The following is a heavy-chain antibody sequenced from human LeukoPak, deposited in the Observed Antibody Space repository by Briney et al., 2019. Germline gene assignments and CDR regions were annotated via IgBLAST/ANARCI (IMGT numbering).Heavy chain of an antibody. Sequence: PGGSLRLSCTASGFTFGDYAMSWVRQAPGKGLEWVGFIRSKAYGGTTEYAASVKGRFTISRDDSKSIAYLQMNSLKTEDTAVYYCTRAEGYYYDSSGYPDYWAQGTLVTVSS. V-gene: IGHV3-49*04. CDR2: IRSKAYGGTT. CDR1: GFTFGDYA. D-gene: IGHD3-22*01. J-gene: IGHJ4*02. CDR3: TRAEGYYYDSSGYPDY.